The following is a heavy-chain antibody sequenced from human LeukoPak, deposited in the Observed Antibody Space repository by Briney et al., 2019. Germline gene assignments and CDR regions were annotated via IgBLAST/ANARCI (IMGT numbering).Heavy chain of an antibody. V-gene: IGHV4-59*08. J-gene: IGHJ4*02. Sequence: SETLSLTCTVSGGSISSYYWSWIRQPPGKGLEWIGYIYYSGSTNYNPSLKSRVTISVDTSKNQFSLKLSSVTAADTAVFYCARVAVAGPDYWGQGILVTVSS. CDR2: IYYSGST. D-gene: IGHD6-19*01. CDR3: ARVAVAGPDY. CDR1: GGSISSYY.